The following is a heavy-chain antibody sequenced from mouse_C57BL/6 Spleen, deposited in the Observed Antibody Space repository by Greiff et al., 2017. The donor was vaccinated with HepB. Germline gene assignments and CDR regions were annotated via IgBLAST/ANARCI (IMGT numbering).Heavy chain of an antibody. D-gene: IGHD2-4*01. Sequence: QLQQSGTVLARPGASVKMSCKTSGYTFTSYWMHWVKQRPGQGLEWIGAIYPGNSDTSYNQKFKGKAKLTAVTSASTAYMELSSLTNEDSAVYYCTRYYDYDWYFDVWGTGTTVTVSS. CDR2: IYPGNSDT. J-gene: IGHJ1*03. V-gene: IGHV1-5*01. CDR3: TRYYDYDWYFDV. CDR1: GYTFTSYW.